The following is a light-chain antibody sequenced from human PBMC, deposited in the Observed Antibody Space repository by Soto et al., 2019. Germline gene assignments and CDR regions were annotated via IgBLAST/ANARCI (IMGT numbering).Light chain of an antibody. Sequence: EIVLTQSPGTLSLSPGERATPSCRASQSVSGSYLAWYQQKPGQAPRLLIYDASSSATGIPDRFSGSGSGTDFAVTVSDVEPEDFAVYYGHKRQSWPRTFGQGTKVDI. V-gene: IGKV3D-20*02. CDR1: QSVSGSY. J-gene: IGKJ1*01. CDR3: HKRQSWPRT. CDR2: DAS.